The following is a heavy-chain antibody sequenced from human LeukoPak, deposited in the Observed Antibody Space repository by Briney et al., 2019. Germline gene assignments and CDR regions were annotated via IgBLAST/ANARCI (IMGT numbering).Heavy chain of an antibody. J-gene: IGHJ4*02. CDR3: TRDGTPYITSAPPFDY. D-gene: IGHD6-6*01. CDR2: IIPNSGGT. V-gene: IGHV1-2*02. Sequence: ASMKVSCKASGYTFTDYYIHWVRQAPGQGLEWMGWIIPNSGGTYFAQKFQGRVTMTRDTSINTAYMELTRLKSDDTAVYYCTRDGTPYITSAPPFDYWGQGTPVTVSS. CDR1: GYTFTDYY.